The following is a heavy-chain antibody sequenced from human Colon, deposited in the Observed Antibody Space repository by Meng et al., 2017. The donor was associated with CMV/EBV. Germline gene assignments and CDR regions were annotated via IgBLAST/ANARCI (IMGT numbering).Heavy chain of an antibody. J-gene: IGHJ6*02. CDR1: GFTVANNF. V-gene: IGHV3-53*01. CDR2: SYNDGST. D-gene: IGHD2-2*01. Sequence: GESLKISCAVSGFTVANNFMTWVRQAPGKGLEWVSLSYNDGSTYYADSVKGRFTISRDTAKNTVYLRMNSLRPDDSAVYYCASTGCNNTNCPEDYYYYYGLGVWGQGTPVTV. CDR3: ASTGCNNTNCPEDYYYYYGLGV.